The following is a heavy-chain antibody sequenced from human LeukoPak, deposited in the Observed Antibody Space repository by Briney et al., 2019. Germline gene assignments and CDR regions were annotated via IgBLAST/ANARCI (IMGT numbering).Heavy chain of an antibody. Sequence: PGGSLRLSCAASGFTFDDYAMHWVRQAPGKGLEWVSGISWNSGSIGYADSVKGRFTISRDNAKNSLYLQMNSLRAEDTALYYCAKDRNPGGSSIDYWGQGTLVTVSS. J-gene: IGHJ4*02. CDR2: ISWNSGSI. CDR3: AKDRNPGGSSIDY. V-gene: IGHV3-9*01. CDR1: GFTFDDYA. D-gene: IGHD6-6*01.